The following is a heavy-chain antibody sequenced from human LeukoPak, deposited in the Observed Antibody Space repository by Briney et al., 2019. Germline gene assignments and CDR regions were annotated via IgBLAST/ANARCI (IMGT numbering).Heavy chain of an antibody. D-gene: IGHD6-19*01. CDR2: LSGGGTSI. CDR1: GFTFSSFG. Sequence: GGSLRLSCAASGFTFSSFGMSWVRQAPGEGLEWVSGLSGGGTSIFYADSVKGRFTVSRDNSKNSLYLQMNSLRAEDAAVYCCARDMGEAVARGWFDPWGQGTLVTVSS. CDR3: ARDMGEAVARGWFDP. V-gene: IGHV3-23*01. J-gene: IGHJ5*02.